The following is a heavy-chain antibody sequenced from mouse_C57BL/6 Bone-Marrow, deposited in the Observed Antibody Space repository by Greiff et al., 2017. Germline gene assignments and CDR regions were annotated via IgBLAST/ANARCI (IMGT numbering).Heavy chain of an antibody. V-gene: IGHV1-19*01. CDR1: GYTFTDYY. CDR3: ARLGDYPWFAY. D-gene: IGHD2-4*01. CDR2: INPYNGGT. J-gene: IGHJ3*01. Sequence: VQLKQSGPVLVKPGASVKMSCKASGYTFTDYYMNWVKQSHGKSLEWIGVINPYNGGTSYNQKFKGKATLTVDKSSSTAYMELRSLTSEDSAVYYCARLGDYPWFAYWGQGTLVTVSA.